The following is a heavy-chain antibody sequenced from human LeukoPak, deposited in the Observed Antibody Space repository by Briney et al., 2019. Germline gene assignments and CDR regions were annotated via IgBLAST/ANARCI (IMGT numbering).Heavy chain of an antibody. CDR3: ARARLIAARPFDY. CDR1: GGSFSGYY. Sequence: PSETLSLTCAVYGGSFSGYYWSWIRQPPGKGLEWIGEINHSGSTNYNPSPKSRVTISVDTSKNQFSLKLSSVTAADTAVYYCARARLIAARPFDYWGQGTLVTVSS. V-gene: IGHV4-34*01. D-gene: IGHD6-6*01. J-gene: IGHJ4*02. CDR2: INHSGST.